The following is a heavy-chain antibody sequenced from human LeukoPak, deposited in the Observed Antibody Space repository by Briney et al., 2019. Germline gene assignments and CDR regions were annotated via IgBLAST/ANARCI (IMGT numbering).Heavy chain of an antibody. CDR3: ARGNVAAAGPASNFDY. J-gene: IGHJ4*02. Sequence: GGSLRLSCAASGFTFSSYSMNWVRQAPGKGLEWVSSISSSSSYIYYADSVKGRFTISRDNAKNSLYLQMNSLRAEDTAVYYCARGNVAAAGPASNFDYWGQGTLVTVSS. CDR1: GFTFSSYS. CDR2: ISSSSSYI. V-gene: IGHV3-21*01. D-gene: IGHD6-13*01.